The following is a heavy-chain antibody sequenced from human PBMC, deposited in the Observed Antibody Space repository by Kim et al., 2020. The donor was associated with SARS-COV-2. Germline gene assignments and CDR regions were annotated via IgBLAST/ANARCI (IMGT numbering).Heavy chain of an antibody. Sequence: SETLSLTCTVSGGSISSSSYYWGWIRQPPGKGLEWIGSIYYSGSTYYNPSLKSRVTISVDTSKNQFSLKLSSVTAADTAVYYCALIARCGGDCYSEFGPAFDYWGQGTLVTVSS. J-gene: IGHJ4*02. V-gene: IGHV4-39*01. CDR1: GGSISSSSYY. D-gene: IGHD2-21*02. CDR2: IYYSGST. CDR3: ALIARCGGDCYSEFGPAFDY.